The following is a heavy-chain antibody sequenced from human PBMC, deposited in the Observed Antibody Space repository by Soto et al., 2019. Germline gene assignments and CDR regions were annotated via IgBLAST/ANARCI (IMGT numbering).Heavy chain of an antibody. CDR3: AKGVVPAAMHYYYGMDV. J-gene: IGHJ6*02. Sequence: QVQLVESGGGVVQPGRSLRLSCAASGFTFSSYGMHWVRQAPGKGLEWVAVISYDGSNKYYAYSVKGRFTISRDNSKNPLYLQMNSLRAEDTAVYYCAKGVVPAAMHYYYGMDVWGQGTTVTVSS. V-gene: IGHV3-30*18. D-gene: IGHD2-2*01. CDR2: ISYDGSNK. CDR1: GFTFSSYG.